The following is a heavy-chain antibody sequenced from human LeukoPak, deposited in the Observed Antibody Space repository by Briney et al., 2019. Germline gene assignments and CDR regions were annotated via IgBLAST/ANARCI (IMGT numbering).Heavy chain of an antibody. CDR1: GFTFSSYS. Sequence: RGSLRLSCAASGFTFSSYSMNWVRQAPGKGLEWVSYISSSSSTIYYADSVKGRFTISRDNAKNSLYLQMNSLRAEDTAVYYCARGVGPLAYWGQGTLVTVSS. V-gene: IGHV3-48*01. J-gene: IGHJ4*02. CDR2: ISSSSSTI. CDR3: ARGVGPLAY. D-gene: IGHD1-26*01.